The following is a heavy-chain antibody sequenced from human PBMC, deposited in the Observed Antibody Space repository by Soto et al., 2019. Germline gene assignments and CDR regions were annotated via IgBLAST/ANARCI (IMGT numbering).Heavy chain of an antibody. V-gene: IGHV3-48*03. CDR1: GFTFSTYE. CDR3: VRDTMRASAAACLDY. D-gene: IGHD2-2*01. Sequence: PGGSLRLSCAASGFTFSTYEFNWVRQAPGRGLEWISYISVSGNIIKYAESVKGRFTISRDNAENSLHLHMSNLRVDDTALYFCVRDTMRASAAACLDYWGQGTQVTVSS. CDR2: ISVSGNII. J-gene: IGHJ4*02.